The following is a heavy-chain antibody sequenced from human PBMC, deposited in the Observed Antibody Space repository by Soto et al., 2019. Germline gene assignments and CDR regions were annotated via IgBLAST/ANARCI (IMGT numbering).Heavy chain of an antibody. CDR3: AKDYDYIWGRHGTGGIDD. J-gene: IGHJ4*02. CDR1: GFTFSSYG. V-gene: IGHV3-30*18. Sequence: GGSLRLSCAASGFTFSSYGMHWVRQAPGKGLEWVAVISYDGSNKYYADSVKGRFTISRDNSKNTLYLQMNSLRAEDTAVYYCAKDYDYIWGRHGTGGIDDWGQGTLVTVSS. CDR2: ISYDGSNK. D-gene: IGHD3-16*01.